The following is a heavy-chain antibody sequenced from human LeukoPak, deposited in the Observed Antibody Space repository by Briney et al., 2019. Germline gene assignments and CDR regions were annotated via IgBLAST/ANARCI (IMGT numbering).Heavy chain of an antibody. V-gene: IGHV4-61*09. CDR3: ARVGYDILTGYYRDYYYYYMDV. D-gene: IGHD3-9*01. CDR1: GDSISSGSFC. Sequence: SETLSLTCTVSGDSISSGSFCWSWIRQPAGNGLDWIGHIYTTGSTNYNPSLKSRVTISVDTSKNQFSLKLSSVTAADTAVYYCARVGYDILTGYYRDYYYYYMDVWGKGTTVTISS. CDR2: IYTTGST. J-gene: IGHJ6*03.